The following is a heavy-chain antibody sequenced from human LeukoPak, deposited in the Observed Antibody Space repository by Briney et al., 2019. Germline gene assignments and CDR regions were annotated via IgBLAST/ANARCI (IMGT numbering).Heavy chain of an antibody. CDR2: SHIGGYT. V-gene: IGHV3-66*01. D-gene: IGHD6-6*01. J-gene: IGHJ2*01. CDR3: ASRSDSQSSWYCDL. Sequence: PGRTLRLSCAASEFTVSSNYMICVPHAPGKGLEWVSLSHIGGYTLYEDPVKGKFTIYRNSSKDKVHVLMNSVRAEHRVVYFCASRSDSQSSWYCDLWGRGPGDSVP. CDR1: EFTVSSNY.